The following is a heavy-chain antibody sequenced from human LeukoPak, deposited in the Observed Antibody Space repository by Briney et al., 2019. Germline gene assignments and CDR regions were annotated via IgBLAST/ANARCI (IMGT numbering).Heavy chain of an antibody. CDR1: GGSFSGYY. V-gene: IGHV4-34*01. J-gene: IGHJ4*02. D-gene: IGHD2-2*02. Sequence: SETLSLTCAVYGGSFSGYYWSWIRQPPGKGLEWIGEINHSGSTNYNPSLKSRVTISVDTSKNQFSLKLSSVTAADTAVYYCARGPGPDIVVVPAAIFDYWGQRTLVTVSS. CDR3: ARGPGPDIVVVPAAIFDY. CDR2: INHSGST.